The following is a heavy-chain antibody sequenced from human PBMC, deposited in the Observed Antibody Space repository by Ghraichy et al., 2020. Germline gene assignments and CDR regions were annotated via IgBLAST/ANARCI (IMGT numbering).Heavy chain of an antibody. V-gene: IGHV4-59*01. CDR2: IYYSGST. J-gene: IGHJ2*01. CDR3: ARVETSERGSGSHRRWYFDL. Sequence: SETLSLTCTVSGGSISSYYWSWIRQPPGKGLEWIGYIYYSGSTNYNPSLKSRVTISVDTSKNQFSLKLSSVTAADPAGYYCARVETSERGSGSHRRWYFDLWGRGTLVTVSS. CDR1: GGSISSYY. D-gene: IGHD6-25*01.